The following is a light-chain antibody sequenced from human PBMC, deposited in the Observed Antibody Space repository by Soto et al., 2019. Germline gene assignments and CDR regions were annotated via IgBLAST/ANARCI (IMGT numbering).Light chain of an antibody. CDR3: QQRSNWPPIT. J-gene: IGKJ5*01. Sequence: EIVLTESAGIMSLSPGKRATLSCRRSQSVSSYLAWYQQKPGQAPRLLIYDASNRATGIPARFSGIVSGTDFTLTISSLEPEDFAVYYGQQRSNWPPITFCQGTRLEI. CDR1: QSVSSY. V-gene: IGKV3-11*01. CDR2: DAS.